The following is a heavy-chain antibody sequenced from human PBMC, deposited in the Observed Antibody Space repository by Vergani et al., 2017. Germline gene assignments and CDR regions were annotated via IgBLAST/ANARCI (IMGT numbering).Heavy chain of an antibody. D-gene: IGHD2-15*01. V-gene: IGHV4-39*01. CDR2: MDYSGST. Sequence: QVQLQESGPGLVKPSETRSLTCTVSGDSVISTDYHWGWIRQPPGKGLEWIGSMDYSGSTSYNPSLESRISISFETPKNQFSLRLTSVNAADTAVYYCASKRGACRAAYCHSYDFWGPGTLVGVSS. J-gene: IGHJ4*02. CDR3: ASKRGACRAAYCHSYDF. CDR1: GDSVISTDYH.